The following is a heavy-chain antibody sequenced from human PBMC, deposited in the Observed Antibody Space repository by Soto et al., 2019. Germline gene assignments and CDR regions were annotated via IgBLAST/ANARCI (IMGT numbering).Heavy chain of an antibody. CDR3: ARAGRGYCSGGSCYSGLYGMDV. Sequence: QVQLQESGPGLVKPSGTLSLTCAVSGGSISSSNWWNWVRQPPGKGVEWIGQIYHSGSTNYNPSLKSRVTISVDKSKNQFSLKLSSVTAADTAVYYCARAGRGYCSGGSCYSGLYGMDVWGQGTTVTV. CDR2: IYHSGST. CDR1: GGSISSSNW. D-gene: IGHD2-15*01. V-gene: IGHV4-4*02. J-gene: IGHJ6*02.